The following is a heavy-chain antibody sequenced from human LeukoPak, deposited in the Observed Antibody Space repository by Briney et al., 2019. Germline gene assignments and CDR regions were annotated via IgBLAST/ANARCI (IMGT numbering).Heavy chain of an antibody. J-gene: IGHJ4*02. D-gene: IGHD3-22*01. Sequence: TSETLSLTCTVSGGSISSSSYYWGWIRQPPGKGLEWIGSIYYSGSTYYNPSLKSRVTISVDTSKNQFSLKLSSVTAADTAVYYCAGDVNSSGYYYFDYWGQETLVTVSS. V-gene: IGHV4-39*01. CDR3: AGDVNSSGYYYFDY. CDR1: GGSISSSSYY. CDR2: IYYSGST.